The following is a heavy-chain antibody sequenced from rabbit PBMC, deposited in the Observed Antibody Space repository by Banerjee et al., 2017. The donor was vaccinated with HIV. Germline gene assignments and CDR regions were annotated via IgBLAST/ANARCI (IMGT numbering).Heavy chain of an antibody. Sequence: QSLEESGGDLVKPGASLTLTCKASGFSFSSSYYICWVRQAPGKGLEWIACIDSGSSGSAYYANWAKGRFTISKTSSTTVTLQMTSLTAADTATYFCARGNAYVGLDLWGPGTLVTVS. CDR1: GFSFSSSYY. V-gene: IGHV1S40*01. J-gene: IGHJ6*01. CDR2: IDSGSSGSA. D-gene: IGHD6-1*01. CDR3: ARGNAYVGLDL.